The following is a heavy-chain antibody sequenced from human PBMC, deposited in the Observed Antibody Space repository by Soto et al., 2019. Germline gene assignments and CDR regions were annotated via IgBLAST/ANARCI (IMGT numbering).Heavy chain of an antibody. CDR2: IYNSGST. CDR1: GGSISGYY. J-gene: IGHJ4*02. D-gene: IGHD1-26*01. Sequence: SETLSLTCTVSGGSISGYYWTWIRQPPGKGLEWIGYIYNSGSTNYNPSLKSRVTISVDRSKKQFSLKLSSVAAADTAVYYCARQTYTTTGFDYWGQGTLVTVSS. V-gene: IGHV4-59*08. CDR3: ARQTYTTTGFDY.